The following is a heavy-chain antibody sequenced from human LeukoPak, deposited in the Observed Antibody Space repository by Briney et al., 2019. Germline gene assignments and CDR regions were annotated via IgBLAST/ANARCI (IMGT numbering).Heavy chain of an antibody. V-gene: IGHV3-48*01. D-gene: IGHD3/OR15-3a*01. CDR2: ISSSGSTT. CDR1: GFTFTSYG. Sequence: GGSLRLSCAASGFTFTSYGMNWVRQAPGKGLEWVSYISSSGSTTYYADSVKGRFTISRDNARNSLYLQMNSLRAEDTAVYYCARDRGDFWTGYYTNYFDYWGQGTLVTVSS. J-gene: IGHJ4*02. CDR3: ARDRGDFWTGYYTNYFDY.